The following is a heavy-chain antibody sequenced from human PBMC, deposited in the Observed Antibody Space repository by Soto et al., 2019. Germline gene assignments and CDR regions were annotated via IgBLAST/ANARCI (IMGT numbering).Heavy chain of an antibody. V-gene: IGHV5-10-1*01. D-gene: IGHD1-26*01. Sequence: RGESLKISCKGSGYSFTSYWISWVRQMPGKGLEWMGRIDPSDSYTNYSPSFQGHVTISADKSISTAYLQWSSLKASDTAMYYCAGRGSYYDYYYGMDVWGQGTTVTVSS. CDR1: GYSFTSYW. CDR2: IDPSDSYT. J-gene: IGHJ6*02. CDR3: AGRGSYYDYYYGMDV.